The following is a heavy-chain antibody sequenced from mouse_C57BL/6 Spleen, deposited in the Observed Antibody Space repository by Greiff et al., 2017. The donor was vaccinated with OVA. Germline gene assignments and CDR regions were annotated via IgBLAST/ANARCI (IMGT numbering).Heavy chain of an antibody. CDR3: RRGMITTGFDY. J-gene: IGHJ2*01. CDR1: GFTFSSYA. V-gene: IGHV5-9-1*02. CDR2: ISSGGDYI. D-gene: IGHD2-3*01. Sequence: EVHLVESGEGLVKPGGSLKLSCAASGFTFSSYAMSWVRQTPEKRLEWVAYISSGGDYIYYADTVKGRFTLARDNDRNTLYLQMSSLKSEDTAMYYCRRGMITTGFDYWGQGTTLTVSS.